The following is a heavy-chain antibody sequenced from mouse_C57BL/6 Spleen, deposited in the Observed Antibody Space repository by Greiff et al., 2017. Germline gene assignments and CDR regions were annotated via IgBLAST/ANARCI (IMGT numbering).Heavy chain of an antibody. Sequence: VQLQESGAELVRPGASVTLSCKASGYTFTDYEMHWVKQTPVHGLEWIGAIDPETGGTAYNQKFKGKAILTADKSSSTAYMELRSLTSEDSAVYYCTRKDGYYSLRYFAVWGTGTTVTVAS. CDR1: GYTFTDYE. V-gene: IGHV1-15*01. D-gene: IGHD2-3*01. CDR2: IDPETGGT. J-gene: IGHJ1*03. CDR3: TRKDGYYSLRYFAV.